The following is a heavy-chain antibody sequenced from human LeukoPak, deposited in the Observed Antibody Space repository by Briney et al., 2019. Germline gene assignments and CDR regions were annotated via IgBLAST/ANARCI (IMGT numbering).Heavy chain of an antibody. V-gene: IGHV4-39*01. CDR2: IYYLGTT. CDR1: GGSSSTMSYC. Sequence: SETLSLTCIVSGGSSSTMSYCWGWIRQPPGKGLEWIGNIYYLGTTYYNSSLKSRLTISVDTSKNQFSLHLTSVTAADTAKYYSAILTGYLGTWGQGILITASS. CDR3: AILTGYLGT. D-gene: IGHD5-18*01. J-gene: IGHJ4*02.